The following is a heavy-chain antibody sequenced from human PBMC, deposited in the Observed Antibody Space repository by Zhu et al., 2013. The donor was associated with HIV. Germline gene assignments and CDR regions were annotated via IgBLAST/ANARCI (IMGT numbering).Heavy chain of an antibody. V-gene: IGHV1-18*01. Sequence: QVQLVQSGAEVKKPGASVKVSCKASGYTFTSYGISWVRQAPGQGLEWMGWISAYNGNTNYAQKLQGRVTMTTDTSTSTAYMELRSLRSDDTAVYYCARAELRYFDWLLFGFDYWGQGTLVTVSS. CDR3: ARAELRYFDWLLFGFDY. CDR1: GYTFTSYG. D-gene: IGHD3-9*01. CDR2: ISAYNGNT. J-gene: IGHJ4*02.